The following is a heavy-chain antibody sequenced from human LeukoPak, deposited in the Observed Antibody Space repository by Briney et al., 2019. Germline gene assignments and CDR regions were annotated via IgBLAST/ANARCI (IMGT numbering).Heavy chain of an antibody. V-gene: IGHV1-18*01. CDR2: ISAYNGNT. CDR1: GYTFTSYG. J-gene: IGHJ4*02. D-gene: IGHD5-18*01. CDR3: ARVPGYSQAFDY. Sequence: ASVKVSCKASGYTFTSYGISWVRQAPGQGLEWMGWISAYNGNTNYAQKLQGRVTMTTDTSTSTVYMELSSLRSEDTAVYYCARVPGYSQAFDYWGQGTLVTVSS.